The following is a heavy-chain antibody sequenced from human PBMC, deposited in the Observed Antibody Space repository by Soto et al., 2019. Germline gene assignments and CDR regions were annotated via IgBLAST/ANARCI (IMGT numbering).Heavy chain of an antibody. J-gene: IGHJ5*02. V-gene: IGHV4-59*01. Sequence: LSLTCTVSGGSISSYYWSWIRQPPGKGLEWIGYIYYSGSTNYNPSPKSRVTISVDTSKNQFSLKLSSVTAADTAVYYCARVTGTTLSNWFDPWGQGTLVTVSS. CDR3: ARVTGTTLSNWFDP. CDR1: GGSISSYY. D-gene: IGHD1-7*01. CDR2: IYYSGST.